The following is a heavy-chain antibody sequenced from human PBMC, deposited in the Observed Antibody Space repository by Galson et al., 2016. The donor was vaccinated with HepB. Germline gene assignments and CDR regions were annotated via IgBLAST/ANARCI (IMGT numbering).Heavy chain of an antibody. CDR1: GFTFGDLA. CDR2: IRGKGSGGTI. CDR3: TAPHYDFWNDYQNWFDS. D-gene: IGHD3-3*01. V-gene: IGHV3-49*04. Sequence: SLRLSCAASGFTFGDLAVSWVRQAPGKGLEWVGFIRGKGSGGTIEYAASVKGRFFISRDDSKSIAYLQMNSLKIEDTGVYYCTAPHYDFWNDYQNWFDSWGQGTLVTVSS. J-gene: IGHJ5*01.